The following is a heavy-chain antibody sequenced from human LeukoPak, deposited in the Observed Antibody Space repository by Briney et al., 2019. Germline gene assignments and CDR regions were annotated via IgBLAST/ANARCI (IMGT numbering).Heavy chain of an antibody. Sequence: GGSLRLSCAASGFTFSSYAMSWVRQAPGKGLEWVSAISGSGSSTYYADSVKGRFTISRDNSKNTLYLQMNSLRAEDTAVYYCARDRWEAVGGYWGQGTLVTVSS. CDR1: GFTFSSYA. CDR3: ARDRWEAVGGY. D-gene: IGHD1-26*01. V-gene: IGHV3-23*01. CDR2: ISGSGSST. J-gene: IGHJ4*02.